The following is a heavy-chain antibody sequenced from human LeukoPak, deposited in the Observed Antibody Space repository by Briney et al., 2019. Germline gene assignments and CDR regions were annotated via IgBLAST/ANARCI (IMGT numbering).Heavy chain of an antibody. Sequence: PGGSLRLSCTASGSTFTTYDMNWVRQAPGQGLERVSYITNNGNTTYYADSVKGRFTISRDNAKNSLFLRMNSLRAEDTAIYYCARDRAFGVLLCSQPNWSDPWGQGTLVTVSS. D-gene: IGHD3-10*01. CDR3: ARDRAFGVLLCSQPNWSDP. J-gene: IGHJ5*02. CDR1: GSTFTTYD. V-gene: IGHV3-48*03. CDR2: ITNNGNTT.